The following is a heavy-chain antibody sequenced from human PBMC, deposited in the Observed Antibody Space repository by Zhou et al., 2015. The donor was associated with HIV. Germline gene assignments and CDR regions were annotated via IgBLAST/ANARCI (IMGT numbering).Heavy chain of an antibody. J-gene: IGHJ3*02. V-gene: IGHV1-69*01. CDR2: IIPIFGTA. D-gene: IGHD3-16*02. Sequence: QVQLVQSGAEVKKPGSSVKVSCKASGGTFSSYAISWVRQAPGQGLEWMGGIIPIFGTANYAQKFQGRVTITADESTSTAYMELSSLRSEDTAVYYCARAGSFMITFGGVIPLERFAFDIWGQGTMVTVSS. CDR3: ARAGSFMITFGGVIPLERFAFDI. CDR1: GGTFSSYA.